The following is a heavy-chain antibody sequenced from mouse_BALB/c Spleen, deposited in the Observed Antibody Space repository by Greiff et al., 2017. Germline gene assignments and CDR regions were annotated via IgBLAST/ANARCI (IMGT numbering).Heavy chain of an antibody. Sequence: EVQLVESGPGLVKPSQSLSLTCTVTGYSITSDYAWNWIRQFPGNKLEWMGYISYSGSTSYNPSLKSRISITRDTSKNQFFLQLNSVTTEDTATYYCARWDYDYDGFAYWGQGTLVTVSA. V-gene: IGHV3-2*02. D-gene: IGHD2-4*01. J-gene: IGHJ3*01. CDR3: ARWDYDYDGFAY. CDR2: ISYSGST. CDR1: GYSITSDYA.